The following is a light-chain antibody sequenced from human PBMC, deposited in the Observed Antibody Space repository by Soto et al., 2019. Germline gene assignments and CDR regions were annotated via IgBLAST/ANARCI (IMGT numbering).Light chain of an antibody. CDR3: QQYNNWPPLT. CDR2: GAS. CDR1: QSVSSN. Sequence: EIVMTQSPATLSVSPGERATLSCRASQSVSSNLAWYQQKPGQAPRLLIYGASTRPTGIPARFSGSGSWTEFTLTISSLQSEDFAVYYCQQYNNWPPLTFGGGTKVEIK. V-gene: IGKV3-15*01. J-gene: IGKJ4*01.